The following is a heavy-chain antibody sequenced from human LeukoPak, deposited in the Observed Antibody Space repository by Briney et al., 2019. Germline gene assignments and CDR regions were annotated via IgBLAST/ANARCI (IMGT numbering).Heavy chain of an antibody. V-gene: IGHV4-34*01. CDR3: ARGLSFNIVANRNWFDP. CDR2: INHSGST. Sequence: SETLSLTCAVYGGSFSGYYWSWVRQPPGKGLEWIGEINHSGSTNYNPSLKSRVTISVDTSKNQFSLKLSSVTAADTAVYYCARGLSFNIVANRNWFDPWGQGTLVTVSS. D-gene: IGHD2-15*01. CDR1: GGSFSGYY. J-gene: IGHJ5*02.